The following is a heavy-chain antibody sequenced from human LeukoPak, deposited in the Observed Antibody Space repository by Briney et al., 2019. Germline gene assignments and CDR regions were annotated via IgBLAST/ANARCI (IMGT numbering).Heavy chain of an antibody. J-gene: IGHJ4*02. D-gene: IGHD1-26*01. CDR3: AGSRGSSGSYPFDY. CDR1: GFTVSSNY. Sequence: GGSLRLSCAASGFTVSSNYMSWVRQAPGKGLEWVSVIYSGGSTYYADSVKGRFSISRDNSKNTVYLQMNSLRAEDTAVYYCAGSRGSSGSYPFDYWGQGTLVTVSS. V-gene: IGHV3-53*01. CDR2: IYSGGST.